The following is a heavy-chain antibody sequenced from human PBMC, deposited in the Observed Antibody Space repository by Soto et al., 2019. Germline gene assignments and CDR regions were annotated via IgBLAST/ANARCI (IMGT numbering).Heavy chain of an antibody. CDR3: AIPLPKLQLGRGEFDH. CDR1: GATFRNYA. CDR2: SIPVFGTA. J-gene: IGHJ4*02. Sequence: QVQLVQSGAEVKKPGSSVKLSCKTSGATFRNYAINWVRQAPGQGLEGMGGSIPVFGTANYAQTFQGRYTITADESTSTAYRELSSLRSEDTAVHSCAIPLPKLQLGRGEFDHWGQGTLVTVAS. V-gene: IGHV1-69*01. D-gene: IGHD2-15*01.